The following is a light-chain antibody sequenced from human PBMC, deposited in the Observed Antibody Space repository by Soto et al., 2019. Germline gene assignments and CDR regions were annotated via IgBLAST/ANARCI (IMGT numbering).Light chain of an antibody. CDR3: QQTSAAPFT. V-gene: IGKV1-39*01. CDR2: GAS. CDR1: RNINTY. J-gene: IGKJ3*01. Sequence: DIQMAQSPSALSASVGDTITITCRASRNINTYLNWYQQKPWKAPKLLIFGASSLQSGVPSRFSGSGSRTDFTLTINSLQPEDFAPYCCQQTSAAPFTFGPGTKVDIQ.